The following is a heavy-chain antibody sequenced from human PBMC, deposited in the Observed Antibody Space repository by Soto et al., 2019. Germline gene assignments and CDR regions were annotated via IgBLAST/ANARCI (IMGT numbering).Heavy chain of an antibody. D-gene: IGHD6-13*01. Sequence: ASVKVSCKASGYIFTSYAMHWVRQAPGQRLEWMGWINAGNGNTKYSQKFQGRVTITRDTSASTAYMELGSLRSEETAVYYCARDSTGYSSSWLYYYYYYMDVWGKGTTVTVSS. CDR3: ARDSTGYSSSWLYYYYYYMDV. V-gene: IGHV1-3*01. CDR2: INAGNGNT. J-gene: IGHJ6*03. CDR1: GYIFTSYA.